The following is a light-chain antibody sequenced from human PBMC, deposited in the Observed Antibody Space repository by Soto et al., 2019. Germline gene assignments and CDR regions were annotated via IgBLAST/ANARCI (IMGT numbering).Light chain of an antibody. Sequence: QSVLTQPPSASGTPGQRVTISCSGSSSNIGSHYVYWYQQLPGTAPKLLIYRNNQRPSGVPDRFSGSKSGTSASLAISGRRSEDEAEYDCAAWDDSLSVRYGCGTGTKVTVL. CDR1: SSNIGSHY. V-gene: IGLV1-47*01. CDR3: AAWDDSLSVRYG. CDR2: RNN. J-gene: IGLJ1*01.